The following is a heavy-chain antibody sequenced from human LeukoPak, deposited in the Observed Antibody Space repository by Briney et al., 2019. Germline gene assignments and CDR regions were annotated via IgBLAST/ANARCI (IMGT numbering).Heavy chain of an antibody. CDR3: ARYARTMLDY. CDR2: IYYSGST. J-gene: IGHJ4*02. CDR1: GGSISSGGYY. D-gene: IGHD1-7*01. V-gene: IGHV4-31*03. Sequence: SETLSLTCTVSGGSISSGGYYWSWIRQHPGKGLEWIGYIYYSGSTYYNPSLKSRVTISVDTSKNQFSLKLSSVTAADTAVYYCARYARTMLDYWGQGTLVTVSS.